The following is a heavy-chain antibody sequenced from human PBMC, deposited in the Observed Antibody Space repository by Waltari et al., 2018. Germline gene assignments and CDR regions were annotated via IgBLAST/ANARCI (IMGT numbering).Heavy chain of an antibody. CDR2: INPGDEST. CDR1: GYTFTSYF. D-gene: IGHD1-26*01. CDR3: ARPVVVGATAPIDY. V-gene: IGHV1-46*01. Sequence: QVQLVQSGAEVKKPGASVKVSCKASGYTFTSYFIYWLRQAPGQGLEWMGIINPGDESTRYAQNFQGRVTMTRDTSTSTVYLGLSSLTSDDSAVYYCARPVVVGATAPIDYWGQGTLVTVSS. J-gene: IGHJ4*01.